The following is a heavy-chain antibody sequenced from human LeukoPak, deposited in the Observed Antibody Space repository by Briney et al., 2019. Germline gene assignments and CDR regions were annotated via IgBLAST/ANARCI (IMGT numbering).Heavy chain of an antibody. Sequence: GGSLRLSCAASEYTFSSFWMHWFRQAPGKGLVWVSRINRDGTSTDYADSVKGRFTISRDNAKNTLYLQMNSLRVEDTAVYYCTRDSYDERRYYGVDVWGLGTTATVSS. J-gene: IGHJ6*01. V-gene: IGHV3-74*01. CDR3: TRDSYDERRYYGVDV. CDR1: EYTFSSFW. CDR2: INRDGTST. D-gene: IGHD3-3*01.